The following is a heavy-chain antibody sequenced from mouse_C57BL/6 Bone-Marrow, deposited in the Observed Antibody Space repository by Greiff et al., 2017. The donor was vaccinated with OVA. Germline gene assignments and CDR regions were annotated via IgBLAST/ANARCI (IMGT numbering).Heavy chain of an antibody. CDR1: GYTFTSCT. CDR2: INPSSGYT. V-gene: IGHV1-4*01. CDR3: ARERLAY. J-gene: IGHJ3*01. Sequence: VQLQQSGAELARPGASVKMSCKASGYTFTSCTMHWVKQRPGQGLEWIGYINPSSGYTKYNQKFKDKATLTADKSSSTAYMQLSSLTSEDSAVYYCARERLAYWGQGTLVTVSA.